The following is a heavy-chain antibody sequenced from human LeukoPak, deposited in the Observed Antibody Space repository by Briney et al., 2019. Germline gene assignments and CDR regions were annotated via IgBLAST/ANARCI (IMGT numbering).Heavy chain of an antibody. V-gene: IGHV3-48*04. CDR1: GFTFSSYS. Sequence: GGSLRLSCAASGFTFSSYSMNWVRQAPGKGLEWVSYISSSSSTIYYADSVKGRFTISRDNAKNSLYLQMNSLRAEDTAVYYCARDKQWLVYGMDVWGQGTTVTVYS. CDR2: ISSSSSTI. D-gene: IGHD6-19*01. CDR3: ARDKQWLVYGMDV. J-gene: IGHJ6*02.